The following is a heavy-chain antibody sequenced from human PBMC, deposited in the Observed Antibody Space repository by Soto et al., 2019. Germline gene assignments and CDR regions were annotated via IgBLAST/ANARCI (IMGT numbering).Heavy chain of an antibody. Sequence: EVQLVESGGGLVKPGGSLRLSCISSGFTFRTYTMNWVRQAPGKGLEWVSDIRGFSPYTFYAESVKGRFTISIDNAKNSLYLQMNSLRAEDTAVYYCARDRGYDAHDYYYNAMDVWGQGTTVTVSS. J-gene: IGHJ6*02. CDR1: GFTFRTYT. D-gene: IGHD2-15*01. CDR3: ARDRGYDAHDYYYNAMDV. CDR2: IRGFSPYT. V-gene: IGHV3-21*01.